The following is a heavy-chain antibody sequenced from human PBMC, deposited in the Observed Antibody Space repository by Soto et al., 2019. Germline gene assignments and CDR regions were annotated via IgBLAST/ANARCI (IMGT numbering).Heavy chain of an antibody. V-gene: IGHV3-48*03. CDR1: GFSFSSYE. Sequence: LRLSCEASGFSFSSYEMNWVRQAPGKGLEWVSYISTGGGAIHYADSVKGRFTVSRDNAKSSLYLQMNSLRAEDTALYYCARDIGGGNWFDPWGQGTLVTVSS. CDR2: ISTGGGAI. J-gene: IGHJ5*02. CDR3: ARDIGGGNWFDP. D-gene: IGHD1-26*01.